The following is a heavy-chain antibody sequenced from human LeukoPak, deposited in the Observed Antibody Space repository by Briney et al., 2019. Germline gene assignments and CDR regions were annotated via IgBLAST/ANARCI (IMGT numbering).Heavy chain of an antibody. D-gene: IGHD6-13*01. CDR1: GFTFSSYS. CDR3: ARGYSSSFYPDY. Sequence: GGSLRLSCAASGFTFSSYSMNWVRQAPGKGLEWVSYISSSSSNIYYADSVEGRFTISRDNAKNSLYLQMNSLRAEDTAVYYCARGYSSSFYPDYWGQGTLVTVSS. CDR2: ISSSSSNI. J-gene: IGHJ4*02. V-gene: IGHV3-48*04.